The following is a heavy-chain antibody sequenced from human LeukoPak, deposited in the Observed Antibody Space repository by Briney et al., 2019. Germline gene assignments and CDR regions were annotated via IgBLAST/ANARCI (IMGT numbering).Heavy chain of an antibody. D-gene: IGHD6-19*01. CDR2: MNPNSGNI. Sequence: ASVKVSCKASGYTFTTYDINWVRQATGQGLEWMGWMNPNSGNIGYAQKFQGRVTMTRNTSISTAYMELSSLRSEDTAMYYCARTPRSGDIDHWGQGTLVTVSS. CDR1: GYTFTTYD. V-gene: IGHV1-8*01. CDR3: ARTPRSGDIDH. J-gene: IGHJ4*02.